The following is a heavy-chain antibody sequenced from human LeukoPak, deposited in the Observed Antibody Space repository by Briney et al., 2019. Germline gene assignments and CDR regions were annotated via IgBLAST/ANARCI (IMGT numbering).Heavy chain of an antibody. Sequence: GGSLRLSCAASGFTFSSYSMNWVRQAPGKGLEWVSSISSSSSYIYYADSVKGRFTISRDNAKNSLYLQMNSLRAEDTAVYYRARAGGSGWFNFDYWGQGTLVTVSS. CDR1: GFTFSSYS. D-gene: IGHD6-19*01. J-gene: IGHJ4*02. CDR2: ISSSSSYI. CDR3: ARAGGSGWFNFDY. V-gene: IGHV3-21*01.